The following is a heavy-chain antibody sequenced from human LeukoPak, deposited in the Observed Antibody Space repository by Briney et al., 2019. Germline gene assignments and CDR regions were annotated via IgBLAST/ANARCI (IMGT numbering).Heavy chain of an antibody. V-gene: IGHV3-33*01. Sequence: RQAPGXGLEWVAVIWYDGSNKYYADSVKGRFTISRDNSKNTLYLQMNSLRAEDTAVYYCAPDLTAAMPFWGQGTLVTVSS. D-gene: IGHD2-2*01. CDR3: APDLTAAMPF. CDR2: IWYDGSNK. J-gene: IGHJ4*02.